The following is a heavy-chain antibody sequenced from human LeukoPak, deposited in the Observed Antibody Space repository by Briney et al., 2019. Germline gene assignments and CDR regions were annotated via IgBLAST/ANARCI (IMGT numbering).Heavy chain of an antibody. J-gene: IGHJ5*02. D-gene: IGHD2-2*01. Sequence: ASVKVSCKASGYTFSGFYIHWVRQAPGQGLEWMGWINPNSGGTNYAQKFQGRVTMTRDTSISTAYMELSRLRSDDTAVYYCARVGCSSTSCYNWFDPWGQGTLVTVSS. CDR3: ARVGCSSTSCYNWFDP. CDR1: GYTFSGFY. CDR2: INPNSGGT. V-gene: IGHV1-2*02.